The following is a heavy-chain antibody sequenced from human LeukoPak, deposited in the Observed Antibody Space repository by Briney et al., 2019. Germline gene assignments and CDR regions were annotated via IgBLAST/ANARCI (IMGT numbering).Heavy chain of an antibody. D-gene: IGHD3-22*01. CDR2: IYYSGST. CDR3: ARAKVTYYYDGNGYYYFDS. Sequence: SETLSLTCSVSAVSISGSYWTWIRQSPGKGLEWIGYIYYSGSTNYNPSLKSRVTISVDTSKKQLSLKPRSVTAADTAVYYCARAKVTYYYDGNGYYYFDSWGQGTLVTVSS. J-gene: IGHJ4*02. V-gene: IGHV4-59*01. CDR1: AVSISGSY.